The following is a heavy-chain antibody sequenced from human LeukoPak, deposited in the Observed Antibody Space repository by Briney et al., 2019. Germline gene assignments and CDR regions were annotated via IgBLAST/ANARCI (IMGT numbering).Heavy chain of an antibody. J-gene: IGHJ4*02. V-gene: IGHV3-7*04. D-gene: IGHD3-22*01. CDR1: GFTFSDFW. CDR2: IKKDGSGK. Sequence: GGSLRLPCAASGFTFSDFWMGWVRQAPGKGLEWVANIKKDGSGKYYLDSMKGRFTISKDNAKNSLYLQINTLRADDTAVYYCARARSDYYYDYWGQGTLVTVSS. CDR3: ARARSDYYYDY.